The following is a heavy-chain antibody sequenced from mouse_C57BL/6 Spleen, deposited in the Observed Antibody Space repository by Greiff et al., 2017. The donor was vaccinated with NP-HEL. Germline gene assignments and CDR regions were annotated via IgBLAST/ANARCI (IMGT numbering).Heavy chain of an antibody. CDR1: GFTFSSYG. CDR3: ARQYGNYAMDY. D-gene: IGHD2-1*01. V-gene: IGHV5-6*01. Sequence: EVQGVESGGDLVKPGGSLKLSCAASGFTFSSYGMSWVRQTPDKRLEWVATISSGGSYTYYPDSVKGRFTISRDNAKNTLYLQMSSLKSEDTAMYYCARQYGNYAMDYWGQGTSVTVSS. CDR2: ISSGGSYT. J-gene: IGHJ4*01.